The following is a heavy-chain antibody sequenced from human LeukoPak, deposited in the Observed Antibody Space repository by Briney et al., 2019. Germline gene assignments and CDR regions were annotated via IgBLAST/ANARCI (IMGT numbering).Heavy chain of an antibody. CDR2: IKQDGSET. Sequence: GGSLRLSCVDSGFTFSSYWMSSVRQAPGKGLEWVANIKQDGSETYYVDSVKGRFTISRDNAKNSLYLQMNSLRAEDTAVYYCARAGGGVFDYWGQGTLVTVSS. V-gene: IGHV3-7*03. D-gene: IGHD3-16*01. J-gene: IGHJ4*02. CDR3: ARAGGGVFDY. CDR1: GFTFSSYW.